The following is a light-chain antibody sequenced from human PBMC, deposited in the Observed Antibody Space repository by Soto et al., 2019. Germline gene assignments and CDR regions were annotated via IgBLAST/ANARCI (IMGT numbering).Light chain of an antibody. CDR1: SSDVGGYNY. CDR3: SSYTSSNPVV. Sequence: QSVLTQPASVSGSPGQSITISCTGTSSDVGGYNYVSWYQHLPGKAPKLMIYDVSNRPSGVSNRFSGSKSGNTASLTISGLQAEDEADYYCSSYTSSNPVVFGGGTKLTVL. J-gene: IGLJ2*01. V-gene: IGLV2-14*03. CDR2: DVS.